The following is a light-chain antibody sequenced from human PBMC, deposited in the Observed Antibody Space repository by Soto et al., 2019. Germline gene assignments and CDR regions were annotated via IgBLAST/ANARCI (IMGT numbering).Light chain of an antibody. Sequence: DIVMTQSPLSLPVTPGEPASISCSSSHSLLHSNGYNYLDWYLQKPGQSPQLLIYLGSHRASGVPDRFIGSGSGTDFTLKISRVEAEDVGVYYCMQALQTAWTFGQGTKVDIK. CDR2: LGS. CDR3: MQALQTAWT. V-gene: IGKV2-28*01. J-gene: IGKJ1*01. CDR1: HSLLHSNGYNY.